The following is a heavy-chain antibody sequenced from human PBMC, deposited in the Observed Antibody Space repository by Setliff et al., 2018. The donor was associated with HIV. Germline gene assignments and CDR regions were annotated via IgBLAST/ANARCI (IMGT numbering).Heavy chain of an antibody. V-gene: IGHV1-8*03. CDR2: MNPNSGNT. J-gene: IGHJ4*02. Sequence: VASVKVSCKASGGTFTSYDINWVRQATGQGLEWMAWMNPNSGNTGYTQKFQGRVTITRNTSISTAYMELSSLRSEDTAVYYCARGRRIDDFWSGYFSRYYFEYWGQGTLVTVSS. D-gene: IGHD3-3*01. CDR3: ARGRRIDDFWSGYFSRYYFEY. CDR1: GGTFTSYD.